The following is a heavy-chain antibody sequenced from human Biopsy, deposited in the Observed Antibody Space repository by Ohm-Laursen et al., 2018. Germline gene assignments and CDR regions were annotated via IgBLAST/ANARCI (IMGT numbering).Heavy chain of an antibody. CDR2: ISYTGYT. CDR3: ARGSNEYGGLYFPH. V-gene: IGHV4-59*11. Sequence: GTLSLTCTVSGGSFTGHYWSWIRQPPGKGLEWIGHISYTGYTGHKSSLKSRVTISLDTSRKHFSLRLTSLAAADTAVYYCARGSNEYGGLYFPHWGQGTLVTVSS. CDR1: GGSFTGHY. D-gene: IGHD4-23*01. J-gene: IGHJ1*01.